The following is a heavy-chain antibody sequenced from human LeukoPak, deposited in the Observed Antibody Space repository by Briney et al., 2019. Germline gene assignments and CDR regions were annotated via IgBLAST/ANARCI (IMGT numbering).Heavy chain of an antibody. Sequence: PSETLSLTCAVYGGSFSGYYWSWIRQPPGKGLEWIGRIYTSGSTNYNPSLKSRVTMSVDTSKNQSSLKLSSVTAADTAVYYCARSHCSSTSCYRTESFDPWGQGTLVTVSS. CDR2: IYTSGST. CDR3: ARSHCSSTSCYRTESFDP. V-gene: IGHV4-59*10. D-gene: IGHD2-2*01. CDR1: GGSFSGYY. J-gene: IGHJ5*02.